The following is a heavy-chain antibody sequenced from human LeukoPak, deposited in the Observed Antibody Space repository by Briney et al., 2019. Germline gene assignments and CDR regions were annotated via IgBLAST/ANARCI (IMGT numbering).Heavy chain of an antibody. V-gene: IGHV3-23*01. CDR3: AFRVTSFDY. D-gene: IGHD4-11*01. Sequence: HPGGSLRLSCAASGFTFSSYAMSWVRQALGKGLEWVSAISGSGGSTYYADSVKGRFTISRDNSKNTLYLQMNSLRAEDTAVYYCAFRVTSFDYWGQGTLVTVSS. CDR1: GFTFSSYA. CDR2: ISGSGGST. J-gene: IGHJ4*02.